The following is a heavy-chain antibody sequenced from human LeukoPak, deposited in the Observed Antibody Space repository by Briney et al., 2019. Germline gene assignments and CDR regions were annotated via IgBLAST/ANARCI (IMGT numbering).Heavy chain of an antibody. Sequence: ASVKVSCKVSGYTLTELSMHWVRQAPGKGLEWMGGFDPEDGETIYAQKFQGRVTMTEDTSTDTAYMELSSLRSEDTAVYYCAMLRLGTQSLDYWGQGTLVTVSS. J-gene: IGHJ4*02. CDR3: AMLRLGTQSLDY. CDR2: FDPEDGET. V-gene: IGHV1-24*01. CDR1: GYTLTELS. D-gene: IGHD5-12*01.